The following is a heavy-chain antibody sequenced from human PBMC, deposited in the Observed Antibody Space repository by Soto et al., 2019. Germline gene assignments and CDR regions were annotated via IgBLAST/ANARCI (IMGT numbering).Heavy chain of an antibody. CDR1: GGAFSGHS. CDR3: STRAYDTNGYYRFDP. V-gene: IGHV4-34*01. J-gene: IGHJ5*01. D-gene: IGHD3-22*01. CDR2: INHSGRV. Sequence: SETLSLTCAVYGGAFSGHSWTWIRQSPGKGLEWIGDINHSGRVNYSPSLKSRVTISLDTSKNQFSLTLSAVTAADTAMYYCSTRAYDTNGYYRFDPWGQGTLVTVS.